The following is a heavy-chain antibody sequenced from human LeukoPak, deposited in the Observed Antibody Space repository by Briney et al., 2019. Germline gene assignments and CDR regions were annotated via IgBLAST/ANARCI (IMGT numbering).Heavy chain of an antibody. J-gene: IGHJ4*02. Sequence: GESLKISCKGSGYSFTSYWIGWVRQMPGKGLEWMGIIYPGDSDTRYSPSFQGQVTISADKSISTAYLQWSSLKASDTAMYYCASHTGRCSGGSCYGVYWGQGTLVTVSS. CDR2: IYPGDSDT. D-gene: IGHD2-15*01. V-gene: IGHV5-51*01. CDR3: ASHTGRCSGGSCYGVY. CDR1: GYSFTSYW.